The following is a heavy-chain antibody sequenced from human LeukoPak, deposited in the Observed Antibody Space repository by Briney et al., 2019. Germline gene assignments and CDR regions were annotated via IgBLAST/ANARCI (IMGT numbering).Heavy chain of an antibody. J-gene: IGHJ6*03. CDR3: ARERGGYNYGRAYMDV. V-gene: IGHV1-69*13. CDR2: IIPVFGTS. Sequence: ASVKVSCKASGGAFSSHAFSWVRQAPGQGLEWMGGIIPVFGTSNYAQKFQGRVTITADESTRTVYMELSSLRSEDTAVYYCARERGGYNYGRAYMDVWGKGTTVTVSS. CDR1: GGAFSSHA. D-gene: IGHD5-18*01.